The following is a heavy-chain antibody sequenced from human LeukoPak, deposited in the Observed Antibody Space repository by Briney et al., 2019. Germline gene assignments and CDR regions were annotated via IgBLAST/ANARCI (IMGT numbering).Heavy chain of an antibody. CDR3: ARRDYDSSGYYLFYYYYGMDV. V-gene: IGHV7-4-1*02. CDR1: GYTFTSYA. CDR2: INTNTGNP. D-gene: IGHD3-22*01. Sequence: GASVKASCKASGYTFTSYAMNWVRQAPGQGLEWMGWINTNTGNPTYAQGFTGRFVFSLDTSVSTAYLQISSLKAEDTAVYYCARRDYDSSGYYLFYYYYGMDVWGQGTTVTVSS. J-gene: IGHJ6*02.